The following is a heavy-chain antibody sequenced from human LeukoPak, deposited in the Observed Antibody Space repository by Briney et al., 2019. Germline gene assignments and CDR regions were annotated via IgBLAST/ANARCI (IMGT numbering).Heavy chain of an antibody. CDR3: ASAILPVYYNFDY. V-gene: IGHV4-4*02. CDR1: GGSISSSNW. D-gene: IGHD3-9*01. J-gene: IGHJ4*02. CDR2: IYHSGST. Sequence: PSETLSLTCAVSGGSISSSNWWSWVRQPPGKGLEWIGEIYHSGSTNYNPSLKSRVTISVDKSKNQVSLKLSSVTAADTAVYYCASAILPVYYNFDYGGQEPLVTVS.